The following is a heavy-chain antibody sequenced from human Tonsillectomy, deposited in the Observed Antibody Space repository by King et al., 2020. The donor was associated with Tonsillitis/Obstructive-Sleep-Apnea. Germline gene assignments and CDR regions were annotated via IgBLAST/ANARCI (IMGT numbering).Heavy chain of an antibody. CDR3: ARMGGAYFDY. D-gene: IGHD3-16*01. Sequence: QLQESGPGLVKPSETLSLTCTVSGGSISSYYWSWIRQPPGKGLAWIGYIYYSGSTNYNPSLKSRVTISVDTSKNQFSLKLSSVTAADTAVYYCARMGGAYFDYWGQGTLVTVSS. CDR1: GGSISSYY. CDR2: IYYSGST. J-gene: IGHJ4*02. V-gene: IGHV4-59*01.